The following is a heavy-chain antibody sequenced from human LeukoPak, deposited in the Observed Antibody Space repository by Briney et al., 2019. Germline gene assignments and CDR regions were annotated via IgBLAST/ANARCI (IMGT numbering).Heavy chain of an antibody. V-gene: IGHV3-11*01. CDR2: ISSSGSTI. CDR1: GFTFSDYY. D-gene: IGHD6-13*01. Sequence: GGSLRLSCAASGFTFSDYYMSWIRQAPGKGPEWVSYISSSGSTIYYADSVKGRFTISRDNAKNSLYLQMNSLRAEDTAVYYCARVGPQQLVFGYYGMDVWGQGTTVTVSS. CDR3: ARVGPQQLVFGYYGMDV. J-gene: IGHJ6*02.